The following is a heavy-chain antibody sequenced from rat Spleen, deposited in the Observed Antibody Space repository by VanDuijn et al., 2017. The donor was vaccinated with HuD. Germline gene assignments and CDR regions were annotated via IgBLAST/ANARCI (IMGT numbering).Heavy chain of an antibody. D-gene: IGHD3-6*01. V-gene: IGHV5-31*01. Sequence: EVQLVESGGGLVQPGRSLKLSCAASGFTFSDYYMAWVRQAPGKGLEWVASITNTGGSTYYPDSVKGRFTISRDNAKSTLYLQMNSLRSEDTATYYCTRNWDYWGRGVMVTVSS. CDR2: ITNTGGST. CDR1: GFTFSDYY. J-gene: IGHJ2*01. CDR3: TRNWDY.